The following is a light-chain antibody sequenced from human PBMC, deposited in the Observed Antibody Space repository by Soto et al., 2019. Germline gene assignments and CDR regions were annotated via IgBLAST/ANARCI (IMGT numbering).Light chain of an antibody. Sequence: EIQLARSKSFLSASVGYRFIITGRASQSISSYVNWYQQKPGKAPQLLIYAASSLQSGVPSRFSGGGSGTDFTLTISSLQPEDFATYYCQQYENLPTLGQGTRLEI. CDR1: QSISSY. CDR2: AAS. CDR3: QQYENLPT. J-gene: IGKJ5*01. V-gene: IGKV1-39*01.